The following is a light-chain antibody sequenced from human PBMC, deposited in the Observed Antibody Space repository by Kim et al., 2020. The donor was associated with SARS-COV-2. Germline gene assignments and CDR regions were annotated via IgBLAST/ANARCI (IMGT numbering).Light chain of an antibody. CDR3: AAWDDSLSGFYV. V-gene: IGLV1-47*01. CDR2: RNN. Sequence: QRVTSSCSGSTSNIGNNYVYWYQQVPGTAPKLLIYRNNERPSGVPDRFSGSKSGSSASLAISGLRSEDEGDYYCAAWDDSLSGFYVFGPGTKVTVL. J-gene: IGLJ1*01. CDR1: TSNIGNNY.